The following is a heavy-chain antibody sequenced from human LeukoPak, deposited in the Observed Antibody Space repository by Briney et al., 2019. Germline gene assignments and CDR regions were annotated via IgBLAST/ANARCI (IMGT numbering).Heavy chain of an antibody. CDR1: GFTFSRYG. Sequence: EGSLRLSCAASGFTFSRYGMHWVRQAPGRGLEWVSFTRFDGKNKYYADSVKGRFTISKDSSKNTLDLQMNSLRTEDTAVYYCARGSQYNILAGFIVGAMDDFDYWGQGTLVTVSS. V-gene: IGHV3-30*02. CDR3: ARGSQYNILAGFIVGAMDDFDY. J-gene: IGHJ4*02. D-gene: IGHD3-9*01. CDR2: TRFDGKNK.